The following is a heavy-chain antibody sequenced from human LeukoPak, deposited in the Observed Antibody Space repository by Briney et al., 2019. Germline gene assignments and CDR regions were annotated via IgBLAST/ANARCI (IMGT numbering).Heavy chain of an antibody. CDR2: ISSSGSTI. CDR3: ASRGYSSSWPSHYYYYGMDV. CDR1: GFTFSDYY. J-gene: IGHJ6*02. V-gene: IGHV3-11*01. Sequence: TGGSLRLSCAASGFTFSDYYMSWIRQAPGKGLEWVSFISSSGSTIYYADSVKGRFTISRDNAKNSLYLQMNSLRAEDTAVYYCASRGYSSSWPSHYYYYGMDVWGQGTTVTVSS. D-gene: IGHD6-13*01.